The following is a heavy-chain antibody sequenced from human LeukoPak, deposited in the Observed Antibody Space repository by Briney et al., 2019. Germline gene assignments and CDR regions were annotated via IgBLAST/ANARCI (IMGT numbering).Heavy chain of an antibody. CDR1: GFTVISSY. V-gene: IGHV3-53*01. J-gene: IGHJ4*02. D-gene: IGHD6-13*01. CDR2: IYSGSST. CDR3: AKDRDSSSWYLGSCFGDY. Sequence: GGSLRLSCAASGFTVISSYMSWVRQSPGKGLDWVAAIYSGSSTYYADSVKGRFTISRDNSKNTVYLEMNSLRAEDTAVYYCAKDRDSSSWYLGSCFGDYWGQGTLVTVSS.